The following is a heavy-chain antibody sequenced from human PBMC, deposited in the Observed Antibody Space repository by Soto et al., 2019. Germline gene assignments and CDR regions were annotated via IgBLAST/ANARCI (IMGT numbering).Heavy chain of an antibody. Sequence: QVQLQESGPGLVKPSQTLSLTCTVSGDSIGTGGYYWDWIRQHPGKGPEWIGYIHYSGNTYYNPSLRSRLTISLDTSKNLFSLPLSSVTAADTAVYYCATNHDDISGRTPLLFDSWGQGTLVTVSS. CDR3: ATNHDDISGRTPLLFDS. CDR2: IHYSGNT. J-gene: IGHJ4*02. CDR1: GDSIGTGGYY. V-gene: IGHV4-31*03. D-gene: IGHD3-22*01.